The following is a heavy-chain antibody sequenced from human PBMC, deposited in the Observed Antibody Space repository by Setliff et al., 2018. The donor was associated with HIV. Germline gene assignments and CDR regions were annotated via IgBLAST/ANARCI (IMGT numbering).Heavy chain of an antibody. CDR2: IWYDGRNK. CDR3: ANSGTTAIEYFQH. D-gene: IGHD4-17*01. J-gene: IGHJ1*01. V-gene: IGHV3-33*06. CDR1: GFTFGGYH. Sequence: GGSLRLSCAASGFTFGGYHMHWVRQAPGRGLEWVAIIWYDGRNKYQADSVMGRFTISRDNSKNTLYLQMNSLRAEDTAVYYCANSGTTAIEYFQHWGQGTPVTVSS.